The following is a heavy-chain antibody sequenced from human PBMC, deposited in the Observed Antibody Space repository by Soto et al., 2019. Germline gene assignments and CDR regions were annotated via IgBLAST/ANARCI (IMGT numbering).Heavy chain of an antibody. J-gene: IGHJ4*02. Sequence: QVQLVQSGAEVKKPGASVKVSCKASGYTFTNYAISWVRQAPGQGLEWMGWISAYNGNTNYAQKLQGRVTMTTDTSTSSASMELRSLRSDDTAVYYCARAWFGDFLYYFDYWGQGTLVTVSS. CDR2: ISAYNGNT. CDR3: ARAWFGDFLYYFDY. V-gene: IGHV1-18*01. CDR1: GYTFTNYA. D-gene: IGHD3-10*01.